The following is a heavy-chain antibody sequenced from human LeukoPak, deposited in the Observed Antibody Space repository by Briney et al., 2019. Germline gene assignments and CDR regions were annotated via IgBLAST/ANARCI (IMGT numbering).Heavy chain of an antibody. V-gene: IGHV3-7*01. J-gene: IGHJ4*02. CDR1: GFTFSSYW. D-gene: IGHD5-24*01. CDR3: AKYRLVWLPAPVFDS. Sequence: GGSLRLSCAASGFTFSSYWMTWVRQAPGKGLEWVASIKEDGSEYYVDSVKGRFTVSRDNAKNSLSLQVSSLRAEDTAVYYCAKYRLVWLPAPVFDSWGQGTLVTVSS. CDR2: IKEDGSE.